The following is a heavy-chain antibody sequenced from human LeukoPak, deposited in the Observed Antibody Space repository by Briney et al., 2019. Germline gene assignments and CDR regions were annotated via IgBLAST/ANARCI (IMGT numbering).Heavy chain of an antibody. V-gene: IGHV3-7*01. Sequence: GRSLRLSCPAPTLTFTNNWMTWFSQAPGKGREWEANVNEEGSEKNYVDSVKGRFTISRDNAKNSVYLQMNNLRVEETAVYYCARGRGWIDPWGQGTLVTVSS. J-gene: IGHJ5*02. CDR3: ARGRGWIDP. CDR2: VNEEGSEK. D-gene: IGHD5-24*01. CDR1: TLTFTNNW.